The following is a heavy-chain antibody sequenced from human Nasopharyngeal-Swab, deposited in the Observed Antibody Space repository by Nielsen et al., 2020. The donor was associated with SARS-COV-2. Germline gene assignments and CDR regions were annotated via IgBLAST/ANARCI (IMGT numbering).Heavy chain of an antibody. Sequence: GESLKISCAASGFTFSSDAMSWVRQAPGKGLEWVSGITVIGRSPYYADSVKGRFTLSRDNSKNTLYLQMNSLRAEDTAVYYCAKGQGADWYFDLWGRGTLVTVSS. V-gene: IGHV3-23*01. J-gene: IGHJ2*01. CDR1: GFTFSSDA. CDR2: ITVIGRSP. CDR3: AKGQGADWYFDL.